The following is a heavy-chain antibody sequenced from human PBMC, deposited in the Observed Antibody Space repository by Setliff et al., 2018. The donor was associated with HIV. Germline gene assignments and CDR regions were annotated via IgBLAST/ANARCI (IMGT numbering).Heavy chain of an antibody. V-gene: IGHV1-69*05. Sequence: SVKVSCKASGGTFSSYVISWVRQAPGQGLEWMGGIIPIFGTANYAQKFQGRVTITTDESTSTVYMELSSLTSEDTAVYYCARAKAVGGVIITGGLDVWGQGTTVTVSS. D-gene: IGHD3-16*02. J-gene: IGHJ6*02. CDR2: IIPIFGTA. CDR3: ARAKAVGGVIITGGLDV. CDR1: GGTFSSYV.